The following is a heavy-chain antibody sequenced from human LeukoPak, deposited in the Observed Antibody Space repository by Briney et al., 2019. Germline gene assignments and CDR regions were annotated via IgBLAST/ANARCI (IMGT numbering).Heavy chain of an antibody. J-gene: IGHJ3*02. CDR3: ARSPWDAFDI. V-gene: IGHV4-39*01. Sequence: SQTLSLTCTVSGGSISSSSYYWGWIRQPPGKGLEWIGSIYYSGSTYYNPSLKSRVTISVDTSKNQFSLKLSSVTAADTAVYYCARSPWDAFDIWGQGTMVTVSS. CDR2: IYYSGST. CDR1: GGSISSSSYY.